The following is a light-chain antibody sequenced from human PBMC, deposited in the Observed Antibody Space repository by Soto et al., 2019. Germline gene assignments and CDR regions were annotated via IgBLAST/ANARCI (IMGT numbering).Light chain of an antibody. CDR1: RDVGSD. V-gene: IGKV1-17*01. J-gene: IGKJ1*01. CDR3: QQRSNWPQT. CDR2: AAS. Sequence: TQMTHSPLSLSSSVGEKIIITCRAGRDVGSDVSWYQQKPGQAPKLVIYAASNLYTGVPSRFSGRRSGTEFTLTISSLQPEDFAVYYCQQRSNWPQTFGQGTKVDIK.